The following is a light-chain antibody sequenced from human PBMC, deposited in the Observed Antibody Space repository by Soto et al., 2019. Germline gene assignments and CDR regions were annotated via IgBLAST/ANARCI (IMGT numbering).Light chain of an antibody. V-gene: IGLV2-14*01. CDR1: SSDVGSYSH. CDR2: EVT. J-gene: IGLJ1*01. CDR3: ISYTGSSTSYV. Sequence: QSVLTQPASVYGSPGQSITISCSGTSSDVGSYSHVAWYQQFPGKTPKLIIYEVTYRPSGVSHRFSASKSGNTASLTISGLQAGDEADYYCISYTGSSTSYVFGTGTKLTVL.